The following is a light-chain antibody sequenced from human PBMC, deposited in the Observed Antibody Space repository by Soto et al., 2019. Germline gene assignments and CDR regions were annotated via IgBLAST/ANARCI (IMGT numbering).Light chain of an antibody. CDR3: LQDYNYPHT. J-gene: IGKJ2*01. CDR1: QGIRNE. V-gene: IGKV1-6*01. Sequence: AIQMTQSPSSLSASAGDRGTITCRASQGIRNELSWFQLRPGNAPTLLISAASRLQSGVPSRFSGRGSGTDFTLTISGLQPEDFAVYYCLQDYNYPHTFGQGTKVDIK. CDR2: AAS.